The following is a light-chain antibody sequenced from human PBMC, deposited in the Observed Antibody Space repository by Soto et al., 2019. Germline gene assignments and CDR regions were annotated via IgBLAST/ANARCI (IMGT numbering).Light chain of an antibody. CDR1: PSIGRY. CDR3: QHPGNSFT. J-gene: IGKJ3*01. Sequence: EIVLTQSPATLSLSPGERATLSCRASPSIGRYLAWYQQTPGQAPRLLIYDASHRATGVPARFSGSGSGTDFTLTISSLEPEAFAVYYCQHPGNSFTFGPGTKLDIK. V-gene: IGKV3-11*01. CDR2: DAS.